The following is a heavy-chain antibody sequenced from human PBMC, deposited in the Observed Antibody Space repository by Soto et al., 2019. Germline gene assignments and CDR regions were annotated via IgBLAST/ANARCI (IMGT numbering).Heavy chain of an antibody. V-gene: IGHV1-69*13. CDR1: GGTFSTNA. D-gene: IGHD3-22*01. CDR2: IIPIFGTA. CDR3: ARQFDSDTSGYYYAY. Sequence: SVKVSCKASGGTFSTNAISWVRQAPGQGLEWMGGIIPIFGTANYAQKFQGRVTITADESTSTAYMELSSLRSEDTAVYYCARQFDSDTSGYYYAYWGQGTLVTVSS. J-gene: IGHJ4*02.